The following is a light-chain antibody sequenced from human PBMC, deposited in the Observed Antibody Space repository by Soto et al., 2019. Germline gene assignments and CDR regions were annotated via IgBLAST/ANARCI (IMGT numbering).Light chain of an antibody. CDR2: GAS. CDR1: QSVSSSF. Sequence: EIVLTQSPGTLSLSPGERATLSCRASQSVSSSFLAWYQQKPGQAPRLLIYGASSRATGIPDRFSGSGSGTDFTLTISRLEPEDFAVYYFQQYGSSPWTFGQGTKVEFK. CDR3: QQYGSSPWT. V-gene: IGKV3-20*01. J-gene: IGKJ1*01.